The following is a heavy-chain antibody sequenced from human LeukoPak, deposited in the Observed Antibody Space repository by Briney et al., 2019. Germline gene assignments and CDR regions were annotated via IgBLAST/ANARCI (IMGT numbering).Heavy chain of an antibody. CDR2: IYYSGST. D-gene: IGHD1-26*01. CDR3: ARDAGQWVPSYYFDY. J-gene: IGHJ4*02. Sequence: SETLSLTCAVYGGSFSGYYWSWIRQPPGKGLEWIGSIYYSGSTYYNPSLKSRLTISVDTSKNQFSLKLSSVTAADTAVYYCARDAGQWVPSYYFDYWGQGTLVTVSS. CDR1: GGSFSGYY. V-gene: IGHV4-34*01.